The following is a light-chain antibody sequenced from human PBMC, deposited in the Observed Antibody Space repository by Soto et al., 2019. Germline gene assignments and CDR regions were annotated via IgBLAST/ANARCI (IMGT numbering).Light chain of an antibody. CDR1: QSVSYN. CDR3: QQYKNWPPLT. J-gene: IGKJ4*01. V-gene: IGKV3-15*01. CDR2: GAF. Sequence: EIVMTQSPATLSVSPGERATLSCRASQSVSYNLAWYQQKPGQGPRLLIYGAFTRATGIPARLSGSGSGTEVTLTISILQSEDFGVYYCQQYKNWPPLTFGGGTKVEIK.